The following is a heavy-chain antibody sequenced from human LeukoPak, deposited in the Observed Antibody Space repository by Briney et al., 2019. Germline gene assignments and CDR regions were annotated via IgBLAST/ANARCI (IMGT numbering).Heavy chain of an antibody. V-gene: IGHV4-34*01. J-gene: IGHJ5*02. CDR1: GFTFSSYS. D-gene: IGHD3-10*01. CDR3: ARVFWWFGEGPWFDP. CDR2: INHSGST. Sequence: GSLRLSCAASGFTFSSYSMNWVRQAPGKGLEWIGEINHSGSTNYNPSLKSRVTISVDTSKNQFSLKLSSVTAADTAVYYCARVFWWFGEGPWFDPWGQGTLVTVSS.